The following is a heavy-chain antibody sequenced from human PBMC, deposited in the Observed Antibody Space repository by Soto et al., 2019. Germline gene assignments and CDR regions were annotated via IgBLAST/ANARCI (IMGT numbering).Heavy chain of an antibody. Sequence: QVQLVQSGAEVKKPGSSVKVSCKASGDTFSSNAISWVRQAPGQGLEWMGGITPMFVTPNYAQKFQGRVTITADESTRTAYMELSRLRSEDTAVYYCTREADRSGYYKHGYLFDYWGHGTMVTVSS. CDR2: ITPMFVTP. D-gene: IGHD3-22*01. CDR1: GDTFSSNA. V-gene: IGHV1-69*01. J-gene: IGHJ4*01. CDR3: TREADRSGYYKHGYLFDY.